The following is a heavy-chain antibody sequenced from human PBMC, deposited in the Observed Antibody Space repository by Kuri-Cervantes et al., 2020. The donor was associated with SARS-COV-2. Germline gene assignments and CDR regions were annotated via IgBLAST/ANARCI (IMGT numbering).Heavy chain of an antibody. Sequence: SVNVSCKGCRYTFTSYDSNWVRQATGQGLDGMGWMNPNSCNTGYAQMFQGRVTMTRNTSISTSYLEPSSLSSEYTAVYYCARFLSGQLWLRGYYYYMDVWGKGTTVTVSS. J-gene: IGHJ6*03. CDR2: MNPNSCNT. V-gene: IGHV1-8*01. D-gene: IGHD5-18*01. CDR1: RYTFTSYD. CDR3: ARFLSGQLWLRGYYYYMDV.